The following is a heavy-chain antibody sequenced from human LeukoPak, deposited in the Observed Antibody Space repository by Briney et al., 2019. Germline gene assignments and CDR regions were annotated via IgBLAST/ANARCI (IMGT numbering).Heavy chain of an antibody. D-gene: IGHD3-10*01. CDR1: GGSFSGYY. V-gene: IGHV4-34*01. CDR3: ARVGSGVNGPVDY. CDR2: INHSGST. J-gene: IGHJ4*02. Sequence: KPSETLSLTCAVYGGSFSGYYWSWIRQPPGKGLEWIGEINHSGSTNYNPSLKSRVTIPVDTSKNQFSLKLSSVTAADTAVYYCARVGSGVNGPVDYWGQGTLVTVSS.